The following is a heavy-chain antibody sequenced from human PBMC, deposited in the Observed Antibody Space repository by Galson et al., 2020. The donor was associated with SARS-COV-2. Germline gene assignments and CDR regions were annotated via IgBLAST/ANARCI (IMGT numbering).Heavy chain of an antibody. CDR3: ANSGAGAIDY. V-gene: IGHV3-30*18. Sequence: GGSLRPSSAAPGSTFRKDAMHWVRQSPGKALRWVTVISLDGRKKYYANSVKGRFTISRVNSKNTVSLQMTSLRSGDTAVYYCANSGAGAIDYWCHGTLFSVSS. CDR2: ISLDGRKK. CDR1: GSTFRKDA. J-gene: IGHJ4*01. D-gene: IGHD7-27*01.